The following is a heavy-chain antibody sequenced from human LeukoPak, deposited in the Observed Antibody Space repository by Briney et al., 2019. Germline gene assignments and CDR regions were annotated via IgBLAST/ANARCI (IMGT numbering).Heavy chain of an antibody. V-gene: IGHV3-66*01. Sequence: GGSLRRSCAASGFTVSSNYMSWVRQAPGKGLEWVSVIYSGGSTYYADSVKGRFTISRDNSKNTLYLQMNSLRAEDTAVYYCARNYYGSGSYWVPGLDYGMDVWGQGTTVTVSS. D-gene: IGHD3-10*01. CDR1: GFTVSSNY. J-gene: IGHJ6*02. CDR2: IYSGGST. CDR3: ARNYYGSGSYWVPGLDYGMDV.